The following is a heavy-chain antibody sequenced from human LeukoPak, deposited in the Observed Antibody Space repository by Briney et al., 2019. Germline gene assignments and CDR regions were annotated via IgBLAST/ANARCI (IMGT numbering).Heavy chain of an antibody. V-gene: IGHV4-34*01. D-gene: IGHD3-16*01. J-gene: IGHJ5*02. CDR1: GGSFSGYY. Sequence: SETLSLTCAVYGGSFSGYYWSWIRQPPGKGLEWVGEINQSGSTNYNPSLKSRVTISVDTSKNQFSLKLSSVTAADTAVYYCARGSSWGEHAWGQGTLVIVSS. CDR2: INQSGST. CDR3: ARGSSWGEHA.